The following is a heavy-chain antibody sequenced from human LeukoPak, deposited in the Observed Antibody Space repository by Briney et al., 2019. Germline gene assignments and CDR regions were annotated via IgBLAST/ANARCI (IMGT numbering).Heavy chain of an antibody. J-gene: IGHJ4*02. V-gene: IGHV4-39*07. CDR2: IYYSGST. D-gene: IGHD3-3*01. Sequence: SETLSLTCTVSGGSISSSSYYWGWIRQPPGKGLEWIGSIYYSGSTYYNPSLKSRVTISVDTSKNQFSLKLSSVTAADTAVYYCAGEGPFPGVVTRWGQGTLVTVSS. CDR3: AGEGPFPGVVTR. CDR1: GGSISSSSYY.